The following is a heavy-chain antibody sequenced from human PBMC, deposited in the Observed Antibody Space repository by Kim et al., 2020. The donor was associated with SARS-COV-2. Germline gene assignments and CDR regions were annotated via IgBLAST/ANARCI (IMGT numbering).Heavy chain of an antibody. D-gene: IGHD1-20*01. CDR1: GFTFSSYA. J-gene: IGHJ4*02. Sequence: GGSLRLSCAASGFTFSSYAMSWVRQAPGKGLEWVSAISGSGGSTYYADSVKGRFTISRDNSKNTLYLQMNSLRVEDTAVYYCAKWYNWSSSGDDDWGQGTPVTVSS. V-gene: IGHV3-23*01. CDR2: ISGSGGST. CDR3: AKWYNWSSSGDDD.